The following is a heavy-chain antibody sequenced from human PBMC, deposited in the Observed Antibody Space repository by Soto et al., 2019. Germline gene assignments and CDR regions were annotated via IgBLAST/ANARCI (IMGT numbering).Heavy chain of an antibody. CDR2: INPDGTER. Sequence: PGGSLRLPCTASGFTFSNFWMDWVRQAPGQGLEWVANINPDGTERRYVDSVKGRFTISRDNAKNSLYLQMSSLTAEDSALYYCSRSLDSWGQGTRVTVSS. CDR3: SRSLDS. CDR1: GFTFSNFW. V-gene: IGHV3-7*01. J-gene: IGHJ4*02.